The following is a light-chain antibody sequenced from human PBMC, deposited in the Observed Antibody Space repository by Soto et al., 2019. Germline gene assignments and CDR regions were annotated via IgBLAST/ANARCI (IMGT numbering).Light chain of an antibody. J-gene: IGLJ2*01. V-gene: IGLV2-14*01. Sequence: QSALTQPASVSGSPGQSITISCTGTSSDVGGYDYVSWYQPHPGKVPKLMIFEVFRRPSGISNRFSGSKSGNTASLTISGLQAEDEAGYYCCSYTPTSTFVFGGGTKLTVL. CDR2: EVF. CDR1: SSDVGGYDY. CDR3: CSYTPTSTFV.